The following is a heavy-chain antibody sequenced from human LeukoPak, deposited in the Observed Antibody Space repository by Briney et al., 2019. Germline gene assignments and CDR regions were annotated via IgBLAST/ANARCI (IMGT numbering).Heavy chain of an antibody. CDR1: GGTFSSYA. V-gene: IGHV1-69*13. Sequence: ASVKVSCKASGGTFSSYAISWVRQAPGQGLEWMGGIIPIFGTANYAQKFQGRVTITADESTSTAYMELSSLRSEDTAVYYCAREVAGTGYFDYWGQGTLVIVSS. J-gene: IGHJ4*02. D-gene: IGHD6-19*01. CDR3: AREVAGTGYFDY. CDR2: IIPIFGTA.